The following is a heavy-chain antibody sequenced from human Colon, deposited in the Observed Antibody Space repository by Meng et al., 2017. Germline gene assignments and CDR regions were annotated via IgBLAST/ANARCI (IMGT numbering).Heavy chain of an antibody. Sequence: QPQLQESGPGPVKPSEALSLTCSVSGGSISTSGYYWGWIRQPPGKGLEWIGSIGHSGITYYTPSLKSRVTVSIDTSKSQFSLKLTSVTAADTAVYYCARDQGGAGAYWGQGTLVTVSS. V-gene: IGHV4-39*02. CDR3: ARDQGGAGAY. CDR2: IGHSGIT. J-gene: IGHJ4*02. CDR1: GGSISTSGYY. D-gene: IGHD2-15*01.